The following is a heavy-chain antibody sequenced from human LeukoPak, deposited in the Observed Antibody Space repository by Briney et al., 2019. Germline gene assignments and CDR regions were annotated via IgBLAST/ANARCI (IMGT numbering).Heavy chain of an antibody. CDR2: INHSGST. Sequence: SETLSLTCAVYGGSFSGYYWSWIRQPPGKGLEWIGEINHSGSTNYNSSLKSRVAISVDTSKNQFSLKVTSVTAADTAVYYCATRPDIAATGPGWFDPWGQGTLVTVSS. CDR3: ATRPDIAATGPGWFDP. CDR1: GGSFSGYY. V-gene: IGHV4-34*01. D-gene: IGHD6-13*01. J-gene: IGHJ5*02.